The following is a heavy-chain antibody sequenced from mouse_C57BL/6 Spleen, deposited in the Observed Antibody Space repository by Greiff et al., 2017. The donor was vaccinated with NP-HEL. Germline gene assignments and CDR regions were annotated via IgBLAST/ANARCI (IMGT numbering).Heavy chain of an antibody. CDR1: GYSFTSYY. D-gene: IGHD1-1*01. V-gene: IGHV1-66*01. J-gene: IGHJ2*01. CDR3: ARGVITPYYFDY. CDR2: IYPGSGNT. Sequence: QVQLQQSGPELVKPGASVKISCKASGYSFTSYYIHWVKQRPGQGLEWIGWIYPGSGNTKYNEKFKGKATLTADTSSSTAYMQLSSLTSEDSAVYYCARGVITPYYFDYWGQGTTLTVSS.